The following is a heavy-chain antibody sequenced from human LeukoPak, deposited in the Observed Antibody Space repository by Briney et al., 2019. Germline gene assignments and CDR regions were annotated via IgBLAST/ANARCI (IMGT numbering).Heavy chain of an antibody. CDR3: ASIFNRYYYYMDV. CDR1: GGSISSYY. D-gene: IGHD3-3*02. CDR2: IYYSGST. V-gene: IGHV4-59*08. Sequence: PSETLSLTCTVSGGSISSYYWSWIRQPPGKGLEWIGYIYYSGSTNYNPSLKSRVTISVDTSKNQFSLKLSSVTAADTAVYYCASIFNRYYYYMDVWGKGTTVTVSS. J-gene: IGHJ6*03.